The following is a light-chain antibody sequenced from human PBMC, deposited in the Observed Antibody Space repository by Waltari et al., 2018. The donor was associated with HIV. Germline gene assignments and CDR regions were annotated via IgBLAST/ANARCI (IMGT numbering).Light chain of an antibody. CDR2: ATT. Sequence: DIRMTQSPSSLSASVGDRVTITCRASQTISTYLNWYQQERGKAPKLLIFATTRLQRGVPSRFSGGGSGTDFTLTITSLQPEDFTTYFCQQVFNYPHTFGQGTTVDIK. V-gene: IGKV1-39*01. CDR3: QQVFNYPHT. CDR1: QTISTY. J-gene: IGKJ2*01.